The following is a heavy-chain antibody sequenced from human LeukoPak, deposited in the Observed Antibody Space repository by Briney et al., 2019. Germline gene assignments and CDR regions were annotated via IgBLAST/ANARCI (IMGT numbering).Heavy chain of an antibody. CDR1: GFSFSSYA. Sequence: GGSLRLSCAVSGFSFSSYAMSWVRQAPGKGLEWVSAISGSGGSAYYADSVKGRFTISRDNSKNTLYLQMNSLRAEDTAVYYCAKDLGNIVVVVAALRTFDYWGQGTLVTASS. V-gene: IGHV3-23*01. J-gene: IGHJ4*02. CDR2: ISGSGGSA. D-gene: IGHD2-15*01. CDR3: AKDLGNIVVVVAALRTFDY.